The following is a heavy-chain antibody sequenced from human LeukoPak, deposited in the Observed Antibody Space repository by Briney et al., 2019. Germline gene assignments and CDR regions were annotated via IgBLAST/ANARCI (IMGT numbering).Heavy chain of an antibody. CDR1: GYTFTSYG. J-gene: IGHJ2*01. CDR2: ISAYNGNT. CDR3: ARAPSHSSSWLSDWYFDL. Sequence: ASVKVSCKASGYTFTSYGISWVRQAPGQGLVWMGWISAYNGNTNYAQKLQGRVTMTTDTSTSTAYMELRSLRSDDTAVYYCARAPSHSSSWLSDWYFDLWGRGTLVTVSS. V-gene: IGHV1-18*01. D-gene: IGHD6-13*01.